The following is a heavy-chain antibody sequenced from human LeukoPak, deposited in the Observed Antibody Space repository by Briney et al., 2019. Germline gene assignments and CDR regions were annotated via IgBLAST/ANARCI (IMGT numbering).Heavy chain of an antibody. CDR1: GYTFTGYY. Sequence: ASVKVSCKASGYTFTGYYMHWVRQAPGQGLEWMGWINLNSSGTNYAQKFQGRVTMTRDTSISTAYMELSRLRSDDTAVYYCASNVGNYGDYVPYYYYYYGMDVWGQGTTVTVSS. CDR2: INLNSSGT. CDR3: ASNVGNYGDYVPYYYYYYGMDV. J-gene: IGHJ6*02. D-gene: IGHD4-17*01. V-gene: IGHV1-2*02.